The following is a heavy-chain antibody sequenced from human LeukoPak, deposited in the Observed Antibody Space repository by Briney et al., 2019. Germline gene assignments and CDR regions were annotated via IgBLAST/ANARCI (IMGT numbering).Heavy chain of an antibody. CDR1: GGSITCYY. CDR2: MYNSASF. J-gene: IGHJ6*03. Sequence: SETLSHTRSVSGGSITCYYWNWIRQPPGKGLEWIGYMYNSASFNYNPSLKSRVTMSIDSSKNQISLELTSVTEADTAVYYCAKNTSTYYYYYMDVWGKGT. D-gene: IGHD2-2*01. CDR3: AKNTSTYYYYYMDV. V-gene: IGHV4-59*01.